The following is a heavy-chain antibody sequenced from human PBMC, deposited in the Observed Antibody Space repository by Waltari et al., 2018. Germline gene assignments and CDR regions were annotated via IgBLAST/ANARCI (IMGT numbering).Heavy chain of an antibody. D-gene: IGHD3-22*01. Sequence: EVQLVESGGGLVKPGGSLRLSCAASGFTFSSYSMNWVRQAPGKGLEWVSSISSSSSYIYYADSVKGRFTISRDNAKNSLYLQMNSLRAEDTAVYYCAREKGGIVVVIEYYFDYWGQGTLVTVSS. J-gene: IGHJ4*02. CDR1: GFTFSSYS. CDR2: ISSSSSYI. CDR3: AREKGGIVVVIEYYFDY. V-gene: IGHV3-21*01.